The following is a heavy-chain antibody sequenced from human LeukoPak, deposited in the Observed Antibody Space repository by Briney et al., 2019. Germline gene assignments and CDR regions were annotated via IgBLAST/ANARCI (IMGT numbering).Heavy chain of an antibody. CDR2: MNPNSGNT. V-gene: IGHV1-8*01. CDR1: GYTLTSYD. CDR3: GRGRYFDWFPDY. J-gene: IGHJ4*02. Sequence: ASVKVSCKASGYTLTSYDINRVRQATGQGLEWMEWMNPNSGNTGYAQKFQGRVTMTRNTSISTAYMELSSLRSEDTAVYYCGRGRYFDWFPDYWGQGTLVTVSS. D-gene: IGHD3-9*01.